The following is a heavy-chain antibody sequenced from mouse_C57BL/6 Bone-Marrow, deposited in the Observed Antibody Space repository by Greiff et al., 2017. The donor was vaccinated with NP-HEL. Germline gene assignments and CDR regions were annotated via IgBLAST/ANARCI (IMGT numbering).Heavy chain of an antibody. V-gene: IGHV1-52*01. D-gene: IGHD1-1*01. CDR3: ARRVYYYGSPRRGYAMDY. CDR1: GYTFTSYW. J-gene: IGHJ4*01. CDR2: IDPSDSET. Sequence: VQLQQPGAELVRPGSSVKLSCKASGYTFTSYWMHWVKPRPIQGLEWIGNIDPSDSETHYNQKFKDKATLTVDKSSSTAYMQLSSLTADDSAVYYCARRVYYYGSPRRGYAMDYWGQGTSVTVSS.